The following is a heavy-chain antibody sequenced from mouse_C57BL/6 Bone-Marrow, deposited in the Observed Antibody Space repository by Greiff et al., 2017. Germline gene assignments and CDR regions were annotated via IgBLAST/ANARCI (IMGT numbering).Heavy chain of an antibody. V-gene: IGHV1-81*01. CDR1: GYTFTSYG. D-gene: IGHD2-5*01. CDR2: IYPRSGNT. J-gene: IGHJ4*01. Sequence: VQLQQSGAELARPGDSVKLSCKASGYTFTSYGISWVKQRTGQGLEWIGEIYPRSGNTYYNEKFKGKATLTADKSSSTAYMERRSLTSEDSAVYFCARSGLYYSNYVGGAMDYWGQGTSVTVSS. CDR3: ARSGLYYSNYVGGAMDY.